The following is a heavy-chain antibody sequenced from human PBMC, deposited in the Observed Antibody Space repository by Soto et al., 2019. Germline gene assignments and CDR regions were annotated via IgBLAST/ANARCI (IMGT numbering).Heavy chain of an antibody. J-gene: IGHJ6*02. CDR1: GGSISSSNW. CDR3: ARGGGWKGYYYYGMDV. V-gene: IGHV4-4*02. Sequence: ASETLSLTCAVSGGSISSSNWWSWVRQPPGKGLEWIGEIYHSGSTNYNPSLKSRVTISVDKSKNQFSLKLSSVTAADTAVYYCARGGGWKGYYYYGMDVWGQGTTVTVSS. D-gene: IGHD1-1*01. CDR2: IYHSGST.